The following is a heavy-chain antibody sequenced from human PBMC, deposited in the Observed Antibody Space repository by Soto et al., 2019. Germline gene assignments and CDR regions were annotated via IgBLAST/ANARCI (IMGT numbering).Heavy chain of an antibody. CDR3: AKPIGGGSSYYYYGMDV. Sequence: GGSLRLSCAASGFTFISYAMSWVLQAPGKGLEWVSAISGGGGSTYYADSVKGRFTISRDNSKNTLYLQMNSLRAEDTAVYYCAKPIGGGSSYYYYGMDVWGQGTTVTVSS. V-gene: IGHV3-23*01. CDR1: GFTFISYA. CDR2: ISGGGGST. D-gene: IGHD2-15*01. J-gene: IGHJ6*02.